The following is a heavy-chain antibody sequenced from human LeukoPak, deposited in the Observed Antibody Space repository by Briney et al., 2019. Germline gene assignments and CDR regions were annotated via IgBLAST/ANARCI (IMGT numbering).Heavy chain of an antibody. CDR2: IKAGNGNT. D-gene: IGHD6-19*01. J-gene: IGHJ4*02. CDR1: GYTFTSYA. Sequence: ASVKVSCKASGYTFTSYAMHWVRQAPGQRREGRGWIKAGNGNTKYSQKFQGRVTITRDTSASTAYMELSSLRSEDTAVYYCARSDGSGWYGGFDYWGQGTLVTVSS. V-gene: IGHV1-3*01. CDR3: ARSDGSGWYGGFDY.